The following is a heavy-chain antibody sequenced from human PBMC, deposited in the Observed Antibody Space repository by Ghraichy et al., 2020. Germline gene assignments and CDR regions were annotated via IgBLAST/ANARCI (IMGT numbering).Heavy chain of an antibody. J-gene: IGHJ5*02. Sequence: SETLSLTCAVYGGSFSGYYWSWIRQPPGKGLEWIGEINHSGSTNYNPSLKSRVTISVDTSKNQFSLKLSSVTAADTAVYYCARVPVYYSRVPRSDPWGQGTPVPVSS. D-gene: IGHD4-11*01. CDR1: GGSFSGYY. V-gene: IGHV4-34*01. CDR2: INHSGST. CDR3: ARVPVYYSRVPRSDP.